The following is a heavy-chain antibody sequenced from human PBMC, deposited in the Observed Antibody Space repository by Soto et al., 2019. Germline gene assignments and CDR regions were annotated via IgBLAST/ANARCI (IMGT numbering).Heavy chain of an antibody. CDR3: AKDRIEWLVLTNSLDY. J-gene: IGHJ4*02. Sequence: QPGGSLRHSCAASGFTFSSYGMHWVRQAPGKGLEWVAVISYDGSNKYYADSVKGRFTISRDNSKNTLYLQMNSLRAEDTAVYYCAKDRIEWLVLTNSLDYWGQGTLVTVSS. CDR2: ISYDGSNK. V-gene: IGHV3-30*18. D-gene: IGHD6-19*01. CDR1: GFTFSSYG.